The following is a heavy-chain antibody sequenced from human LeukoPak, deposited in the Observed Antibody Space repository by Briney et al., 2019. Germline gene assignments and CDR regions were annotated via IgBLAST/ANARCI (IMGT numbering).Heavy chain of an antibody. CDR3: AKPPVAVAGQDPDY. Sequence: GGSLRLSCAASGFTFSSYTMSWVRQAPGKGLEWVSAISGSGGSTYYADSVKGRFTISRDNSKNTLYLQMNSLRAEDTAVYYCAKPPVAVAGQDPDYWGQGTLVTVSS. D-gene: IGHD6-19*01. CDR1: GFTFSSYT. V-gene: IGHV3-23*01. CDR2: ISGSGGST. J-gene: IGHJ4*02.